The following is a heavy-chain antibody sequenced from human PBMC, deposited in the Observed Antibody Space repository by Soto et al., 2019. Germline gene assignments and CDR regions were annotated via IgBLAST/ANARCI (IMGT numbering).Heavy chain of an antibody. CDR1: GYTFTSSY. CDR3: ARDQDFCSGGSCYDYTNWFDP. D-gene: IGHD2-15*01. Sequence: GASVKVSCKASGYTFTSSYMHWVRQAPGQGLEWMGIINPSGGSTSYAQKFQGRVTMTRDTSTSTVYMELSSLRSEDTAVYYCARDQDFCSGGSCYDYTNWFDPWGQGTLVTVSS. V-gene: IGHV1-46*01. J-gene: IGHJ5*02. CDR2: INPSGGST.